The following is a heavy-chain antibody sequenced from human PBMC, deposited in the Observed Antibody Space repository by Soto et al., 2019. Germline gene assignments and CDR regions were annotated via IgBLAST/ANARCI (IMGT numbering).Heavy chain of an antibody. J-gene: IGHJ4*02. CDR1: GFIFSNYA. CDR2: ITTNGDSP. Sequence: GGSLRLSCAASGFIFSNYAMPWVRQAPGKGLEYVSAITTNGDSPFYANSVKGRFTISRDNSKNTLYLQMGSLRAEDMAVYYCVREYCSGGACQLFFDFWGQGTLVTVSS. CDR3: VREYCSGGACQLFFDF. V-gene: IGHV3-64*01. D-gene: IGHD2-15*01.